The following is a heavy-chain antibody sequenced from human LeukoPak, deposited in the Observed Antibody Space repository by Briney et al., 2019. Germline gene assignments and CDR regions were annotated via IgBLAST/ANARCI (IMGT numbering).Heavy chain of an antibody. V-gene: IGHV1-46*01. CDR1: GYTFTSYY. Sequence: GASVKVSCKASGYTFTSYYMHWVRQAPGQGLEWMGIINPSGGSTSYAQKFQGRVTMTRDTSTSTVYMELSSLRSEDTAAYYCAREVFSDCGGDCYSYWGQGTLVTVSS. CDR3: AREVFSDCGGDCYSY. J-gene: IGHJ4*02. D-gene: IGHD2-21*02. CDR2: INPSGGST.